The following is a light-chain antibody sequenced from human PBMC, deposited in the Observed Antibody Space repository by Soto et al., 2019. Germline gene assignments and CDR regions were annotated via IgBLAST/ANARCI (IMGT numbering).Light chain of an antibody. Sequence: QSVLTQPASVSGSPGQSITISCTGTSSDVGGYNFVSWYQQHPGKAPKLMIYDVSNRPSGVSNRFSGSKSGNTASLTISGFQAEDEADYYCSSYTRTGNLVVFGGGTKVTVL. J-gene: IGLJ2*01. CDR3: SSYTRTGNLVV. CDR1: SSDVGGYNF. V-gene: IGLV2-14*01. CDR2: DVS.